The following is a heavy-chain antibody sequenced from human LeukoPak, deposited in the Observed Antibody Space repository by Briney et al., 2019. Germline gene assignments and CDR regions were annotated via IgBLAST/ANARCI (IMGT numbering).Heavy chain of an antibody. Sequence: SETLSLTCTVSGGSISSYYWGWIRQPPGKGLEWIGSIYYSGSTYYNPSLKSRVTISVDTSKNQFSLKLSSVTAADTAVYYCARHGTVTTSVDNWFDPWGQGTLVTVSS. V-gene: IGHV4-39*01. CDR2: IYYSGST. D-gene: IGHD4-17*01. CDR1: GGSISSYY. J-gene: IGHJ5*02. CDR3: ARHGTVTTSVDNWFDP.